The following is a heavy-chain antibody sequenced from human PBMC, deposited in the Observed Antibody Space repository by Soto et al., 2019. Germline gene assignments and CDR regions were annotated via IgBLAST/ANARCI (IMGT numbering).Heavy chain of an antibody. CDR1: GYTYRNAL. V-gene: IGHV3-15*07. J-gene: IGHJ4*02. CDR2: IKRKTDGGTS. CDR3: TSTTCLYCGGGW. D-gene: IGHD2-21*02. Sequence: AVSLILSRATSGYTYRNALTPCVRQSPGKGLEWVGRIKRKTDGGTSDYAAPVKGRFAISGDDSMNTLYLQMSSLKPEDTAVYYCTSTTCLYCGGGWWGQGTLVTVSS.